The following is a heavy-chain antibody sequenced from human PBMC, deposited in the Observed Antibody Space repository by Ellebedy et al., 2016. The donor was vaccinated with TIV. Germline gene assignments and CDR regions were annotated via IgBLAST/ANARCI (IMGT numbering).Heavy chain of an antibody. J-gene: IGHJ3*02. CDR3: ATGQRYFDWQGSAFDI. Sequence: MPSETLSLTCTVSGGYISGYYWSWMRQPAGKGLEWIGRVHTSGSTNFNPSLKSRVAMSLDTSKNQFSLKLSSVTAADTAMYYCATGQRYFDWQGSAFDIWGQGTMVAVSS. CDR2: VHTSGST. CDR1: GGYISGYY. V-gene: IGHV4-4*07. D-gene: IGHD3-9*01.